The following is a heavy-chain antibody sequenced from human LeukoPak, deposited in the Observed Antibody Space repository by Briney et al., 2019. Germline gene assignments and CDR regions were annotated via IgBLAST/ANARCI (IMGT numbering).Heavy chain of an antibody. J-gene: IGHJ4*02. D-gene: IGHD5-12*01. CDR2: MNPNSGNT. V-gene: IGHV1-8*02. CDR3: ARGGWLRPFDY. CDR1: GGTFSSYD. Sequence: ASVKVSCKASGGTFSSYDINWVRQATGRGLEWMGWMNPNSGNTGYAQKFQGRVTMTRNTSISTAHMELSSLRSEDTAVYYCARGGWLRPFDYWGQGTLVTVSS.